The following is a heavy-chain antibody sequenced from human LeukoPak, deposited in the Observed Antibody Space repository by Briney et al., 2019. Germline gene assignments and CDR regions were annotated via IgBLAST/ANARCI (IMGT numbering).Heavy chain of an antibody. CDR3: ARQSEDSEDYYYYGMDV. CDR2: IIPILGIA. D-gene: IGHD2-15*01. CDR1: GGTFSSYA. V-gene: IGHV1-69*04. J-gene: IGHJ6*02. Sequence: SAKVSCKASGGTFSSYAISWVRQAPGQGLEWMGRIIPILGIANYAQKFQGRVTITADKSTSTAYMELSSLRSEDTAVYYCARQSEDSEDYYYYGMDVWGQGTTVTVSS.